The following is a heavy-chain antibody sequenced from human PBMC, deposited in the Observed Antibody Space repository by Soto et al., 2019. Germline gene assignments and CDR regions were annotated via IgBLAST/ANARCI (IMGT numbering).Heavy chain of an antibody. J-gene: IGHJ6*02. D-gene: IGHD5-18*01. V-gene: IGHV1-2*02. CDR1: GYSFTGFY. CDR3: ARDGDTARAIYGMDV. Sequence: GASVKVSCKAVGYSFTGFYLHWMRQAPGQGLEWMGRINPNTGVTKYADKFQARVTMTRDTSISTAYMELNRLRSEDTAVYYCARDGDTARAIYGMDVWGQGTTVTVSS. CDR2: INPNTGVT.